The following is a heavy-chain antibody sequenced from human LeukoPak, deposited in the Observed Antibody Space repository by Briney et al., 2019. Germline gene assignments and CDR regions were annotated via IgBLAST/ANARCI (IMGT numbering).Heavy chain of an antibody. J-gene: IGHJ4*02. CDR1: GFTFSSYA. CDR3: AIMYSGYNRAMGY. D-gene: IGHD5-12*01. CDR2: ISSSGGGT. V-gene: IGHV3-23*01. Sequence: GGSLRLSCAASGFTFSSYAMSWVRQAPGKGLEWVSTISSSGGGTYYADSVKGRFTISRDNSKNTLYLQMNSLRAEDTAVYYCAIMYSGYNRAMGYWGQGTLVTVSS.